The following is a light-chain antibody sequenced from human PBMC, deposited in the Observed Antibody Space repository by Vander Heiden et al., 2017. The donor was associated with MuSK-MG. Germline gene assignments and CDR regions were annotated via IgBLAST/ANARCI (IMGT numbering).Light chain of an antibody. J-gene: IGKJ4*01. CDR3: QQRSNWPS. Sequence: EIVLTQSPATLSLSPGERATLSCRASQSVSSYLAWYQQKPGQAPRLLIYDASNRATGIPARFSGSRSGTDFTLTISSLEPEDSAVYYCQQRSNWPSFGGGTKVEIK. V-gene: IGKV3-11*01. CDR1: QSVSSY. CDR2: DAS.